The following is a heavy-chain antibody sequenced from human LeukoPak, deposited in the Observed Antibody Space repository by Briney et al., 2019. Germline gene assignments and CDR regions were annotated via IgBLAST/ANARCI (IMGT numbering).Heavy chain of an antibody. V-gene: IGHV1-46*01. J-gene: IGHJ4*02. CDR1: GYTFTSYY. CDR2: INPSGGST. D-gene: IGHD6-19*01. CDR3: ARDRATTSQIAVAGIDY. Sequence: ASVKVSCKASGYTFTSYYMHWVRQAPGQGLEWMGIINPSGGSTSYAQKFQGRVTMTRDMSTSTVYMELSSLRSEDTAVYYCARDRATTSQIAVAGIDYWGQGTLVTVSS.